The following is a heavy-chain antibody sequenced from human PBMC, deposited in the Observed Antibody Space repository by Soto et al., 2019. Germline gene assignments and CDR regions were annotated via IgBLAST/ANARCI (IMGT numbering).Heavy chain of an antibody. J-gene: IGHJ6*02. D-gene: IGHD1-26*01. CDR2: IIPIFGTA. CDR3: ARDLVGATRYYYYGMDV. V-gene: IGHV1-69*06. CDR1: GGTFSSYA. Sequence: SVTVSCKASGGTFSSYAISWVRQAPGQGLEWMGGIIPIFGTANYAQKFQGRVTITADKSTSTAYMELSSLRSEDTAVYYCARDLVGATRYYYYGMDVWGQGTTVTVSS.